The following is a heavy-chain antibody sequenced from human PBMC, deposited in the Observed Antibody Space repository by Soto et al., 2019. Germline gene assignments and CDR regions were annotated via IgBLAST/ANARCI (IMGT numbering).Heavy chain of an antibody. CDR2: IDPTGGD. J-gene: IGHJ4*01. V-gene: IGHV4-31*03. CDR3: ARARDGNNPLDY. D-gene: IGHD1-1*01. Sequence: SETLSLTCSVSGYSXSSGDFYWSWIRQHPGKGLEWVGFIDPTGGDHYNPSLKSRLNILIDTSKNEFSLRLNSVTAEDTALYHCARARDGNNPLDYWGHGTLVTVSS. CDR1: GYSXSSGDFY.